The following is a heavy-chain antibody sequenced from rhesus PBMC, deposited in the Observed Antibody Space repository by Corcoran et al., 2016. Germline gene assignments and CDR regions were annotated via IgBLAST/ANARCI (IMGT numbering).Heavy chain of an antibody. Sequence: QVQLQESGPGLVKPSEPLSLTCAVSGYSISSNYWNWLRQPPGKGLEWTGNNYGSGGSNYLNPSLKSLVTLSVDTSNNQFSLKLSAVTAADTAVYYCARSPRYSSWPYFDYWGQGVLVTISS. V-gene: IGHV4S14*01. CDR1: GYSISSNY. D-gene: IGHD6-13*01. J-gene: IGHJ4*01. CDR3: ARSPRYSSWPYFDY. CDR2: NYGSGGSN.